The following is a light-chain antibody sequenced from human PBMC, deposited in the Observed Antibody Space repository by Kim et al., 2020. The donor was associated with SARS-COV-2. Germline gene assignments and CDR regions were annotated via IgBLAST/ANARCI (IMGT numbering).Light chain of an antibody. CDR3: SSYTIGNIFVV. CDR1: SSDGYNH. J-gene: IGLJ2*01. Sequence: HPITMPCTGISSDGYNHVSWYQQLPGKAPRLIIYDVTYRPSGISSRFSGSQSGTTASLTISGLLTEDEGDYYCSSYTIGNIFVVFGGGTKVTVL. V-gene: IGLV2-14*04. CDR2: DVT.